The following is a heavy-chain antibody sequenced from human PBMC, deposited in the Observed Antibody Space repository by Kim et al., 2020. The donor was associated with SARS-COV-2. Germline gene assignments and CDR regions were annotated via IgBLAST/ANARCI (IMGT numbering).Heavy chain of an antibody. Sequence: SVKVSCKASGGTLSSYGISWVRQAPGQGLEWMGGTIPIFGTVNYAQNSQGRVTITADKSTSTAYMELSSLTSEDTAVYYCARERSTSSGHYYYYGLVVWGQGTTVTVSS. D-gene: IGHD2-2*01. J-gene: IGHJ6*02. CDR2: TIPIFGTV. CDR1: GGTLSSYG. CDR3: ARERSTSSGHYYYYGLVV. V-gene: IGHV1-69*06.